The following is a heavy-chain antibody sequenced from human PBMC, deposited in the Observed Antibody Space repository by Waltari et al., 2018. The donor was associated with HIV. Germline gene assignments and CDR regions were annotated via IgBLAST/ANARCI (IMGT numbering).Heavy chain of an antibody. CDR1: GDTFTSYW. CDR3: ARRRGYDWDD. CDR2: IYPVDSAT. Sequence: EVQLVQSGAEVKKTGESLKISCKASGDTFTSYWIVWVRQMPGKGMEWMGIIYPVDSATRYSPSFQGQVSISGDKSFNIAYLQWSSLKASDTAVYYCARRRGYDWDDWGQGTLVTVS. J-gene: IGHJ1*01. D-gene: IGHD5-12*01. V-gene: IGHV5-51*03.